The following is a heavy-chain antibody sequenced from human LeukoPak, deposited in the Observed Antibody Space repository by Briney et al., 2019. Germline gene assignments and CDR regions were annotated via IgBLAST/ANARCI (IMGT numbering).Heavy chain of an antibody. D-gene: IGHD5-18*01. CDR2: ISYDGSNK. CDR1: GFTFSSYG. V-gene: IGHV3-30*18. CDR3: ANSERDTAMDDASDI. Sequence: GGSLRLSCAASGFTFSSYGMHWVRQAPGKGLEWVAVISYDGSNKYYADSVKGRFTISRDNSKNTLYLQMNSLRAEDTAVYYCANSERDTAMDDASDIWGQGTMVTVSS. J-gene: IGHJ3*02.